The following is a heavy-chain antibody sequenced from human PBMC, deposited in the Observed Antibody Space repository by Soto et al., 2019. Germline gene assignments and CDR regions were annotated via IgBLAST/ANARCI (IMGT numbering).Heavy chain of an antibody. J-gene: IGHJ6*02. V-gene: IGHV1-18*04. D-gene: IGHD6-19*01. Sequence: ASLKVSCKAPGYTFTSYGISWVRQAPVQGLAWMGWISAYNGNTNYAQKLQGRVTMTTDTSTSTAYMELRSLRSDDTAVYYCGSDVLRVAATQYYYYYYGMDVWGQGTTLTTSS. CDR1: GYTFTSYG. CDR3: GSDVLRVAATQYYYYYYGMDV. CDR2: ISAYNGNT.